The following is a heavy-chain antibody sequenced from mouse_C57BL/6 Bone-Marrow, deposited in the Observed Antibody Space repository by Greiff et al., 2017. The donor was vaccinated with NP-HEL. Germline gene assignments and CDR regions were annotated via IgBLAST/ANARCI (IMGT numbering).Heavy chain of an antibody. CDR2: ISSGSSTI. J-gene: IGHJ3*01. CDR3: ARAYSNYWFAY. CDR1: GFTFSDYG. Sequence: EVKLMESGGGLVKPGGSLKLSCAASGFTFSDYGMHWVRQAPEQGLEWVAYISSGSSTIYYADTVKGRFTISRDNARTTLFLQMTSLRSEDTAMYYCARAYSNYWFAYWGQGTLVTVSA. V-gene: IGHV5-17*01. D-gene: IGHD2-5*01.